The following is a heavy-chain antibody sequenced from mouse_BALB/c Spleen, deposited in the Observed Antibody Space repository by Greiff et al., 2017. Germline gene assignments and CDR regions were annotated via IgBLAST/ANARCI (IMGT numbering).Heavy chain of an antibody. CDR3: AAHSGYFDY. J-gene: IGHJ2*01. D-gene: IGHD1-2*01. CDR2: IDPANGNT. V-gene: IGHV14-3*02. Sequence: VHVKQSGAELVKPGASVKLSCTASGFNIKDTDMHWVKQRPEQGLEWIGRIDPANGNTKYDPKFQGKATITADTSSNTAYLQLSSLTSEDTAVYYGAAHSGYFDYWGQGTTLTVSA. CDR1: GFNIKDTD.